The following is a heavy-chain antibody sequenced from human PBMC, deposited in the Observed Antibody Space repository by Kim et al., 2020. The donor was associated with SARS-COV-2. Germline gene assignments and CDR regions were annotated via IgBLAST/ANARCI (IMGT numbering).Heavy chain of an antibody. Sequence: LQSRVTISVDTSKNQFSLKLSSVTAADTAVYYCARGLGITMIVVVNGPFDYWGQGTLVTVSS. CDR3: ARGLGITMIVVVNGPFDY. J-gene: IGHJ4*02. V-gene: IGHV4-34*01. D-gene: IGHD3-22*01.